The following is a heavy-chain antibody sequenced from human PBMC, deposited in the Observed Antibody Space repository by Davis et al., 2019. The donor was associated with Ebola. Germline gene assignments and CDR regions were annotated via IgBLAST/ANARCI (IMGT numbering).Heavy chain of an antibody. CDR1: GFTFSDHY. D-gene: IGHD3-10*01. Sequence: PGRSLRLSCAASGFTFSDHYFTWIRQTPDKGLEWVSWIDKSGSMIYYADSVKGRFTISRDNAKNSLYLQMSSLRAEDTALYYCARGHYGLDVWGQGTTVTVSS. V-gene: IGHV3-11*01. J-gene: IGHJ6*02. CDR3: ARGHYGLDV. CDR2: IDKSGSMI.